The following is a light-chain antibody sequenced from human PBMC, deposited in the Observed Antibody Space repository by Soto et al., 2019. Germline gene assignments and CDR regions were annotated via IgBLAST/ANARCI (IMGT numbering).Light chain of an antibody. Sequence: QSALTQSPSASGSPGQSVTISCTGTSSDVGGYDFVSWYQQRPGKAPKLIIYEVIKRPSGVPDRFSASRSGSTASLTLSGLQVEDEADYYCGSYAGSNSWVFGGGTKLTVL. CDR2: EVI. CDR1: SSDVGGYDF. V-gene: IGLV2-8*01. CDR3: GSYAGSNSWV. J-gene: IGLJ3*02.